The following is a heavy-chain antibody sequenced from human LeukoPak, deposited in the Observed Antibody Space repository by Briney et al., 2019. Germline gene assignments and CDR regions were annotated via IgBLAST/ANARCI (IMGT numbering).Heavy chain of an antibody. D-gene: IGHD3-10*01. J-gene: IGHJ4*02. Sequence: GGSLRLSCAASGFTFSSYWMSWVRQAPGKGLEWVANIKQDGSEKYYVDSVKGRFTISRDNSKNTLYLQMNSLRAEDTAVYYCAKDRRRITMVRGDYYFDYWGQGTLVTVSS. CDR3: AKDRRRITMVRGDYYFDY. CDR1: GFTFSSYW. CDR2: IKQDGSEK. V-gene: IGHV3-7*01.